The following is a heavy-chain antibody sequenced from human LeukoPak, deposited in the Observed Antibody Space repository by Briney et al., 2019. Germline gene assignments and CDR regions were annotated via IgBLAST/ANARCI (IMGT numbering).Heavy chain of an antibody. J-gene: IGHJ4*02. V-gene: IGHV4-30-4*01. D-gene: IGHD5-18*01. CDR1: GGSISSGDYY. CDR3: AIPRLYSYGYQFDY. Sequence: SETLSLTCTVSGGSISSGDYYWSWIRQPPGKGLEWIGYIYYSGSTYYNPSLKSRVTISVDTSKNQFSLKLSSVTAADTAVYYCAIPRLYSYGYQFDYWGQGTLVTVSS. CDR2: IYYSGST.